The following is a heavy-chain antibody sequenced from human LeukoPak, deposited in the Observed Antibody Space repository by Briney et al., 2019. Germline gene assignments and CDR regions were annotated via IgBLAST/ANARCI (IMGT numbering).Heavy chain of an antibody. D-gene: IGHD3-9*01. Sequence: ASVKVSCKASGGTFSSYAISWVRQAPGQGLEWMGGIIPIFGTANYAQKFQGRVTITADESTSTAYMELSSLRSEDTAVYYCARVDYFDWLLYYWGQGTLVTVSS. J-gene: IGHJ4*02. CDR2: IIPIFGTA. V-gene: IGHV1-69*01. CDR3: ARVDYFDWLLYY. CDR1: GGTFSSYA.